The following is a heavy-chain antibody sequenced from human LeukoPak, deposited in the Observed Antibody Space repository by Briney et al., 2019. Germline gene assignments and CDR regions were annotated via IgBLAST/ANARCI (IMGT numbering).Heavy chain of an antibody. Sequence: GASVKVSCKASGGTFSSYAISWVRQAPGQGLEWMGGIIPIFGTANYAQKFQGRVTITADESTSTAYMELSSLRSEDTAVYYCARGVARGYSYGFNWFDPWGQGTLVTVSS. CDR3: ARGVARGYSYGFNWFDP. CDR1: GGTFSSYA. V-gene: IGHV1-69*13. D-gene: IGHD5-18*01. J-gene: IGHJ5*02. CDR2: IIPIFGTA.